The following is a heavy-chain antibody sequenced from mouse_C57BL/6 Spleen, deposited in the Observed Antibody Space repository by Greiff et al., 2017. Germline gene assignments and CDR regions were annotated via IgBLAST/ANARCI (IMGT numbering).Heavy chain of an antibody. CDR3: TKGYYGNYGYYFDY. CDR2: IRLKSDNYAT. J-gene: IGHJ2*01. D-gene: IGHD2-1*01. V-gene: IGHV6-3*01. CDR1: GFTFSNYW. Sequence: EVKLMESGGGLVQPGGSMKLSCVASGFTFSNYWMNWVRQSPEKGLEWVAQIRLKSDNYATHYAESVKGRFTISRDDSKSSVYLQMNNLRAEDTGIYYCTKGYYGNYGYYFDYWGQGTTLTVSS.